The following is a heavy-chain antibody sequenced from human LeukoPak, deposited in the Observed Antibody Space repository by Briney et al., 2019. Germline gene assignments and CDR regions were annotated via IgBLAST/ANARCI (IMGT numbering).Heavy chain of an antibody. V-gene: IGHV3-30*18. Sequence: GGSLRLSCAASGFTFSSYGMHWVRQAPGKGLEWVAVISYDGSNKYYADSVKGRFTISRDNSKNTLYLQMNSLRAEDTAVYYCAKGSSSGYYYFDYWGQGTLVTVSS. CDR1: GFTFSSYG. CDR2: ISYDGSNK. CDR3: AKGSSSGYYYFDY. D-gene: IGHD3-22*01. J-gene: IGHJ4*02.